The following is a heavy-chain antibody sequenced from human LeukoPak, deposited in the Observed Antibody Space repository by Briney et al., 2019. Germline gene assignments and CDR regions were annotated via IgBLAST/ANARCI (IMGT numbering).Heavy chain of an antibody. J-gene: IGHJ4*02. Sequence: SETLSLTCTVSGGSISSSSYYWGWIRQPPGKGLEWIGSIYYSGSTYYNPSLKSRVTISVDTSKNQFSLKLSSVTAADTAVYYCARGSSWSSQDYWGQGTLVTVSS. D-gene: IGHD6-13*01. CDR3: ARGSSWSSQDY. CDR1: GGSISSSSYY. V-gene: IGHV4-39*07. CDR2: IYYSGST.